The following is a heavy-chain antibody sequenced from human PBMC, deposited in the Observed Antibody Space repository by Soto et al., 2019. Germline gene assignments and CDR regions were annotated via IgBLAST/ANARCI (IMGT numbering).Heavy chain of an antibody. D-gene: IGHD3-22*01. Sequence: PGESLKISCKGSGYSFTSYWISWVRQMPGKGLEWMGRIDPSDSYTNYSPSFQGHVTISADKSLSTAYSQWSSLKASDTAMYYCAITYYYDSSGYYKPDAFDIWGQGTMVTVSS. CDR3: AITYYYDSSGYYKPDAFDI. J-gene: IGHJ3*02. V-gene: IGHV5-10-1*01. CDR1: GYSFTSYW. CDR2: IDPSDSYT.